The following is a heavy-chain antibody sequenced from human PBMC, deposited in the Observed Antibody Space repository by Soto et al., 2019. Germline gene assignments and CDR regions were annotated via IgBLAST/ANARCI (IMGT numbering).Heavy chain of an antibody. CDR3: ARAGPNDILTGYSEGPFDY. D-gene: IGHD3-9*01. CDR1: GGSFSGYY. J-gene: IGHJ4*02. CDR2: INHSGST. V-gene: IGHV4-34*01. Sequence: KPSETLSLTCAVYGGSFSGYYWSWIRQPPGKGLEWIGEINHSGSTNYNPSLKSRVTISVDRSKNQFSLKLSSVTAADTAVYYCARAGPNDILTGYSEGPFDYWGQGTLVTVSS.